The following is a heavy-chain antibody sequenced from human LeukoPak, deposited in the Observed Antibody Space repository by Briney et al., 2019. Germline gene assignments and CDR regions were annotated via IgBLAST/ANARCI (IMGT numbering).Heavy chain of an antibody. J-gene: IGHJ5*02. V-gene: IGHV4-59*01. CDR2: IYYSGTT. CDR1: GGSISGFF. Sequence: SETLSLSCTVSGGSISGFFWTWIRQSPGKGLEYIGYIYYSGTTDYNPNLKSRVSMSVDTSKNQFFLNLTSVTAADTAIYYCARVGYGSGSWGWFDPWGQGTLVTVSS. CDR3: ARVGYGSGSWGWFDP. D-gene: IGHD3-10*01.